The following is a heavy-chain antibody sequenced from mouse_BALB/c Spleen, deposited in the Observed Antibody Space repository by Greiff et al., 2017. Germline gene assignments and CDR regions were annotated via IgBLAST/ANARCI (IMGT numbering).Heavy chain of an antibody. V-gene: IGHV1-4*01. CDR3: ARCGTTVGPYFDY. J-gene: IGHJ2*01. D-gene: IGHD1-1*01. Sequence: QVQLQQSGAELARPGASVKMSCKASGYSFPSYTMHWVKQRHGQRLEWIGYINPSIGYTNYNQKFKNKATLTADKSSSTAYIQLISLTSEDSAVYDGARCGTTVGPYFDYWGQGTTLTVSA. CDR1: GYSFPSYT. CDR2: INPSIGYT.